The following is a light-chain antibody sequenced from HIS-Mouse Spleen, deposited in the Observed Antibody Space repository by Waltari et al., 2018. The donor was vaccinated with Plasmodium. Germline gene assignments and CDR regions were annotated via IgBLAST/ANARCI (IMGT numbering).Light chain of an antibody. V-gene: IGKV3-15*01. CDR1: QSVSSN. CDR2: GAS. Sequence: EIEMTQSPATLSVSPGERATLSCRASQSVSSNIAWYQQKPGQAPRLLIYGASTRATGIPARFSGSGSGTEFTLTISSLQSEDFAVYYCQQYNNWSFTFGPGTKVDIK. J-gene: IGKJ3*01. CDR3: QQYNNWSFT.